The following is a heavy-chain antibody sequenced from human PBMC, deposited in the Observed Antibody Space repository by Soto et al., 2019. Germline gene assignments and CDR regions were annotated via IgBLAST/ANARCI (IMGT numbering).Heavy chain of an antibody. CDR3: SREDNDEKLELRVPRYYGMDV. CDR2: IIPILGIA. J-gene: IGHJ6*02. D-gene: IGHD1-7*01. Sequence: GASVKVSCKASGGTFSSYTISWVRQAPGQGLEWMGRIIPILGIANYAQKFQGRVTITADKSTSTAYMELSSLRSEDTAVYYCSREDNDEKLELRVPRYYGMDVWGQGTTVTVSS. CDR1: GGTFSSYT. V-gene: IGHV1-69*04.